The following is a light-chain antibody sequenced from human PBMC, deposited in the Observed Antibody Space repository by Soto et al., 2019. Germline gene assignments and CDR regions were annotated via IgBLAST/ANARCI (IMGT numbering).Light chain of an antibody. CDR3: QTWGSGIVV. CDR1: SGQSNYA. CDR2: LNSDGSH. V-gene: IGLV4-69*01. Sequence: QPVLTQSPSASASLGASVKLTCTLSSGQSNYAIAWHQQQSEKGPRYLMKLNSDGSHSKGDGIPDRFSGSSSGAERYLTISSLQSEDEADYYCQTWGSGIVVFGGATKLTVL. J-gene: IGLJ2*01.